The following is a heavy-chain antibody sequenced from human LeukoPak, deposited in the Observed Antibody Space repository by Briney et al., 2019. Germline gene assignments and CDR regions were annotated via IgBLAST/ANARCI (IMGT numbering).Heavy chain of an antibody. Sequence: GGSLRLSCAASGFTFSNFAMNWVRQAPGKGLEWVSGISGSDGSTFYANSVKGRFSISRDNSKNTLYLQMNSLRADDTATYFCARSVAVAGREDFWGQGTLVTVSS. J-gene: IGHJ4*02. CDR3: ARSVAVAGREDF. CDR1: GFTFSNFA. CDR2: ISGSDGST. D-gene: IGHD6-19*01. V-gene: IGHV3-23*01.